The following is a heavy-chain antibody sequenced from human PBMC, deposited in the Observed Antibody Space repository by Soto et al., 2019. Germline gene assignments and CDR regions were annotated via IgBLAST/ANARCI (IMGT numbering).Heavy chain of an antibody. Sequence: PVGSLRLSCVASGYTLSDYSMNWARQAPGKGLEWVSYFGTSRKYIYYADSARGRFTISRDDAKNSLYLQLNSLRDEDTALYYCVRDRDWAFDIWGQGTMVTVSS. V-gene: IGHV3-48*02. J-gene: IGHJ3*02. D-gene: IGHD3-9*01. CDR2: FGTSRKYI. CDR1: GYTLSDYS. CDR3: VRDRDWAFDI.